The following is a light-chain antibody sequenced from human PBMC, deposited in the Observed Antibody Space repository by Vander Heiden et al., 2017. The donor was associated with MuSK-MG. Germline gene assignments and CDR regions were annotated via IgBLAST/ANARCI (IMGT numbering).Light chain of an antibody. CDR1: SLRSYY. V-gene: IGLV3-19*01. CDR3: NSRDSSGNHVV. CDR2: GKN. J-gene: IGLJ2*01. Sequence: SSELTQDPAVSVALGQTVRITCQGDSLRSYYASWYQQKPGQAPVLVIYGKNNRPSGIPDRFSGSSSGNTAYLKITGAQAEDEADYYCNSRDSSGNHVVFGGGTKLTVL.